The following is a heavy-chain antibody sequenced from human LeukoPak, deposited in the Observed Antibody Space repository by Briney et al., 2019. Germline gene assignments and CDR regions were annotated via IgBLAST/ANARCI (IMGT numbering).Heavy chain of an antibody. V-gene: IGHV1-69*13. CDR2: IIPIVGTA. CDR1: GYTFTSYD. D-gene: IGHD3-10*01. CDR3: AREERNGGYLADN. Sequence: SVKVSCKASGYTFTSYDIKWVRQATGQGREWMGGIIPIVGTATYAQKFPGSVTITADESTSTAYMELSSLRSEDTAVYYCAREERNGGYLADNWGQGTLVTVSS. J-gene: IGHJ4*02.